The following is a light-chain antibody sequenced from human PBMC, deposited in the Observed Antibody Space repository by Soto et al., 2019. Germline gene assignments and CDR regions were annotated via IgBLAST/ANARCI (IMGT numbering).Light chain of an antibody. CDR3: SSSSTSSTFSV. CDR2: QVS. Sequence: QSSLTHPASVSGSPGRSITISCTGTSSDIGGFYYVSWYQHHPGKDPKLMIYQVSNRPSGVSNRFSGSKSGHTASPTISGVQDEDEADYFCSSSSTSSTFSVFGAGTKVTVL. CDR1: SSDIGGFYY. J-gene: IGLJ1*01. V-gene: IGLV2-14*01.